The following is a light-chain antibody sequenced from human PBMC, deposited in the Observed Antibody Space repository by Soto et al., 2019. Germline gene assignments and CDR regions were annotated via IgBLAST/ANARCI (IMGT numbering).Light chain of an antibody. CDR2: DVS. CDR3: CSYTTSNTRQIV. V-gene: IGLV2-14*03. J-gene: IGLJ1*01. CDR1: SSDVGGYNY. Sequence: QSVLTQPASVSVSPGQSITISCTGTSSDVGGYNYVSWYRQHPGKAPKFMIYDVSSRPSGVSNRFSGSKSGNTASLTISGLQAEDEADYYCCSYTTSNTRQIVFGTGTKVTVL.